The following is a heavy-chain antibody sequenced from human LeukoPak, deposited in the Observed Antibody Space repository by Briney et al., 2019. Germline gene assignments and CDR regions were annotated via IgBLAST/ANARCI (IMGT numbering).Heavy chain of an antibody. CDR1: GFTFSSYS. J-gene: IGHJ4*02. D-gene: IGHD2-8*01. CDR2: ISSSSSTL. V-gene: IGHV3-48*01. CDR3: ARDMYLPFDY. Sequence: GGSLRLSCAASGFTFSSYSMNWVRQAPGKGLEWVSYISSSSSTLYYADSVKGRFTISRDNAKNSLYLQMNSLRAEDTAVYYCARDMYLPFDYWGQGTLVTVSS.